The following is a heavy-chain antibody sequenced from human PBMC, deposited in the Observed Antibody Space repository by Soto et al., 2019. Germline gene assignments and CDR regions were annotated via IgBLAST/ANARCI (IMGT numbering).Heavy chain of an antibody. CDR1: GFSFSSYA. D-gene: IGHD2-8*01. J-gene: IGHJ3*01. CDR3: AKNGPAYADAFDS. CDR2: ISGSAGTT. Sequence: DVQLLESGGGLVQPGGSLRLSCAASGFSFSSYAMVWVRQAPGKGLEWVSVISGSAGTTDYAGSVTGRFTISRDNSKNTLYLHMNSLKGEDTAVYYCAKNGPAYADAFDSWGQGTMVTVSS. V-gene: IGHV3-23*01.